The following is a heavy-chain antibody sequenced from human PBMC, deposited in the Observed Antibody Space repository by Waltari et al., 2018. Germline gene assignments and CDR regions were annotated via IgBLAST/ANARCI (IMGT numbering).Heavy chain of an antibody. D-gene: IGHD3-22*01. CDR1: GYTFTSYG. CDR2: ISGYNGNT. Sequence: QVQLVQSGAEVKKPGASVKVSCKASGYTFTSYGISWVRQAPGQGLEWMGWISGYNGNTNYAQKRQVRVTMTTDTSTSTAYMELRSLRSDDTALYYCAREGRSSGYRKTQGVDYWGQGTLVTVSS. CDR3: AREGRSSGYRKTQGVDY. V-gene: IGHV1-18*01. J-gene: IGHJ4*02.